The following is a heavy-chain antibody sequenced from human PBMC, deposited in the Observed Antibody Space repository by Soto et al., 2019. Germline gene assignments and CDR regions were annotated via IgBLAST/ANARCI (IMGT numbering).Heavy chain of an antibody. J-gene: IGHJ4*02. CDR2: IKSKTDGGTT. V-gene: IGHV3-15*01. CDR1: GFTFSNAW. CDR3: TTVVALRYGDYEDLFDY. Sequence: EVQLVGSGGGLVKPGGSLRLSCAASGFTFSNAWMSWVRQAPGKGLEWVGRIKSKTDGGTTDYAAPVKGRFTISRDDSKNTLYLQMNSLKTEDTAVYYCTTVVALRYGDYEDLFDYWGQGTLVTVSS. D-gene: IGHD4-17*01.